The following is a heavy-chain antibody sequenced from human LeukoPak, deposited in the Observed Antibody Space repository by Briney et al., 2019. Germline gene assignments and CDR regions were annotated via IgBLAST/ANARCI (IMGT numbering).Heavy chain of an antibody. Sequence: PGGSLRLSCAASGFTFSSYGMHWVRQAPGKGLEWVAVISYGGSNKYYADSVKGRFTISRDNSKNTLYLQMNSLRAEDTAVYYCAKGGLIEGWDEAFDIWGQGTMVTVSS. V-gene: IGHV3-30*18. J-gene: IGHJ3*02. CDR1: GFTFSSYG. D-gene: IGHD3-22*01. CDR3: AKGGLIEGWDEAFDI. CDR2: ISYGGSNK.